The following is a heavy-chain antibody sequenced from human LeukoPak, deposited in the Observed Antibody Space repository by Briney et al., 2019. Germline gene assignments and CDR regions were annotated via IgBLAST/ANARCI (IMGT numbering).Heavy chain of an antibody. Sequence: GSLRLSCAASGFTFSSYAMSWVRQPPGKGLEWIGYIYYSGSTNYNPSLKSRVTISVDTSKNQFSLKLSSVTAADTAVYYCARHNGDYWYFDLWGRGTLVTVSS. CDR1: GFTFSSYA. CDR2: IYYSGST. V-gene: IGHV4-59*08. J-gene: IGHJ2*01. D-gene: IGHD4-17*01. CDR3: ARHNGDYWYFDL.